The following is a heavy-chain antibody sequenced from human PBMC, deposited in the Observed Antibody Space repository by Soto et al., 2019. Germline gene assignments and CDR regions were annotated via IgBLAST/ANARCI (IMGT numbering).Heavy chain of an antibody. D-gene: IGHD2-2*01. J-gene: IGHJ5*02. CDR3: ARHSWDIVVVPAAQYNWFDP. CDR2: IDPSDSYT. Sequence: GESLKISCKGSGYSFTSYWISWVRQMPGKGLEWMGRIDPSDSYTNYSPSFQGHVTISTDTSISTAYLQWSSLKASDTAMYYCARHSWDIVVVPAAQYNWFDPWGQGTLFTVYS. V-gene: IGHV5-10-1*01. CDR1: GYSFTSYW.